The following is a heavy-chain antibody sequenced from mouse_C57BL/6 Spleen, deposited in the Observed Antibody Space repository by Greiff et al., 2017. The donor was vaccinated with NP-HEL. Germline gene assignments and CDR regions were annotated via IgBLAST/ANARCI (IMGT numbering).Heavy chain of an antibody. Sequence: DVHLVESGGGLVKPGGSLKLSCAASGFTFSDYGMHWVRQAPEKGLEWVAYISSGSSTIYYADTVKGRFTISRDNAKNTLFLQMTSLSSEDTAMYYCARKELRHWYFDVWGTGTTVTVSS. J-gene: IGHJ1*03. CDR1: GFTFSDYG. D-gene: IGHD4-1*01. CDR2: ISSGSSTI. V-gene: IGHV5-17*01. CDR3: ARKELRHWYFDV.